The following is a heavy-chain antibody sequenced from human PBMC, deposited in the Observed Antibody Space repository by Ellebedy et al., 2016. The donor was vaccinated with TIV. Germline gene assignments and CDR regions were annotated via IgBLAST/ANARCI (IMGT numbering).Heavy chain of an antibody. Sequence: MPSETLSLTCAVYGGSFSAYYWSWIRQPPGKGLEWIGEINHSGSTNYNPSLKSRVTVTVDTSKNQFSLKMSSVTAADTAVYYCAASESADSDYWGPGTLVTVSS. CDR1: GGSFSAYY. V-gene: IGHV4-34*01. J-gene: IGHJ4*02. CDR3: AASESADSDY. D-gene: IGHD2-2*01. CDR2: INHSGST.